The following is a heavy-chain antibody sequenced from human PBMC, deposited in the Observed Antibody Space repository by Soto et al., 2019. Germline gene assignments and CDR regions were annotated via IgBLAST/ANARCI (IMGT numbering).Heavy chain of an antibody. CDR3: ARGGDYYDSSGYYSTDWYFDL. Sequence: QVQLVQSGAEVKKPGSSVKVSCKASGGTFSSYAISWVRQAPGQGLEWMGGIIPIFGTANYAQKFQGRVTITAYESTSTAYMELSSLRSEDTAVYYCARGGDYYDSSGYYSTDWYFDLWGRGTLCTFSS. CDR2: IIPIFGTA. J-gene: IGHJ2*01. D-gene: IGHD3-22*01. CDR1: GGTFSSYA. V-gene: IGHV1-69*01.